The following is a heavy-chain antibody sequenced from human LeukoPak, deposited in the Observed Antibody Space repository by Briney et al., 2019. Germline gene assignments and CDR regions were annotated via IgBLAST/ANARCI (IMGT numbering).Heavy chain of an antibody. CDR2: ISSSSSTI. V-gene: IGHV3-23*01. CDR3: AKAGAVVVVAAKYFDY. Sequence: GGSLRLSCAASGFTFSNYAMSWVRQAPGKGLEWVSYISSSSSTIYYADSVKGRFTISRDNSKNTLYLQMNSLRAEDTAVYYCAKAGAVVVVAAKYFDYWGQGTLVTVSS. J-gene: IGHJ4*02. D-gene: IGHD2-15*01. CDR1: GFTFSNYA.